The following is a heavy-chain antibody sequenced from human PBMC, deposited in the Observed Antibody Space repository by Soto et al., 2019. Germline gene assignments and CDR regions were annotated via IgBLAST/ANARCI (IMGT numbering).Heavy chain of an antibody. J-gene: IGHJ4*02. CDR2: VSASAGST. V-gene: IGHV3-23*01. D-gene: IGHD6-19*01. CDR1: GFAFINYA. CDR3: AKDTGWQTEYFGY. Sequence: EVQLLESGGGSVQPGGSLILSCAAYGFAFINYAMSWIRRAPGKGLEWISAVSASAGSTYYADSVKGRFTISRDNSKNTVYLQMNSLRDEDTAIYFCAKDTGWQTEYFGYWGQGTLITVSS.